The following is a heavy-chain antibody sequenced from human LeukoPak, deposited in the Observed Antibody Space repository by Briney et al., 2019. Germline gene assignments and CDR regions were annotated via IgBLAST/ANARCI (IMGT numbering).Heavy chain of an antibody. CDR2: IYYSGST. CDR3: ARGGGYWEADY. Sequence: SETLSLTCTVSGGSISSGDYYWSWIRQPPGKGLEWIGYIYYSGSTYYNPSLKSRVTISVDTSKNQFSLKLSSVTAADTAVYYCARGGGYWEADYWGQGTLATVSS. D-gene: IGHD1-26*01. J-gene: IGHJ4*02. V-gene: IGHV4-30-4*08. CDR1: GGSISSGDYY.